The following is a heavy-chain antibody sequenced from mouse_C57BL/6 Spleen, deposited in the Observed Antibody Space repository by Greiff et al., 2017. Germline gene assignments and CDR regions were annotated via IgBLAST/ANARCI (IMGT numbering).Heavy chain of an antibody. J-gene: IGHJ1*03. CDR2: INSDGGST. CDR1: EYEFPSHD. CDR3: ARRAVGYYGNYGWYFDV. Sequence: EVKLVESGGGLVQPGESLKLSCESNEYEFPSHDMSWVRKTPEKRLELVAAINSDGGSTYYPDTMERRFIISRDNTKKTLYLQMSSLRSEDTALYYCARRAVGYYGNYGWYFDVWGTGTTVTVSS. D-gene: IGHD2-1*01. V-gene: IGHV5-2*03.